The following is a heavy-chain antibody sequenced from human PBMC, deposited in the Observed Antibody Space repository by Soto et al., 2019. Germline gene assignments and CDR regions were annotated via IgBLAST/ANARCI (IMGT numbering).Heavy chain of an antibody. CDR3: ARRSITIFGVLGYFDY. CDR2: IYYSGST. J-gene: IGHJ4*02. V-gene: IGHV4-39*01. Sequence: SSETLSLTCTVSGGSISSSSYYWGWIRQPPGKGLEWIGSIYYSGSTYYNPSLKSRVTISVDTSKNQFSLKLSSVTAADTAVYYCARRSITIFGVLGYFDYWGQGTLVTVSS. D-gene: IGHD3-3*01. CDR1: GGSISSSSYY.